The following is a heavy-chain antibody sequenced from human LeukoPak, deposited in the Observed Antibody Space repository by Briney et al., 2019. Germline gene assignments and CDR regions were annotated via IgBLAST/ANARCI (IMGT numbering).Heavy chain of an antibody. V-gene: IGHV3-23*01. J-gene: IGHJ3*02. CDR1: GFTFSSYA. D-gene: IGHD3-22*01. CDR3: ARGHYYDSSGYAFDI. Sequence: GGSLRLSCAASGFTFSSYAMSWVRQAPGKGLEWVSAISGSGGSTYYADSVKGRFTISRDNSKNTLYLQMNSLRAEDTAVYYCARGHYYDSSGYAFDIWGQGTMVTVSS. CDR2: ISGSGGST.